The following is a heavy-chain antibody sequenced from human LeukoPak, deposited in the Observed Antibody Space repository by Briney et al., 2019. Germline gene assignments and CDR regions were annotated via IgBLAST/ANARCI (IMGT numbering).Heavy chain of an antibody. J-gene: IGHJ4*02. CDR2: INSDGSST. Sequence: PGGSLRLSCAASGFTFSSYWMHWVRQAPGKGLVWVSRINSDGSSTSYADSVKGRFTISRDNAKNTLYLQMNSLRAEDTAVYYCASGTTVTTYFDYWGQGTLVTVSS. CDR3: ASGTTVTTYFDY. D-gene: IGHD4-17*01. CDR1: GFTFSSYW. V-gene: IGHV3-74*01.